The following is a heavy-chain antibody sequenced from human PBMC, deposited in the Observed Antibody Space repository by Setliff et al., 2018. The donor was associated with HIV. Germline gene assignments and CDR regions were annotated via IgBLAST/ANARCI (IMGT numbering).Heavy chain of an antibody. D-gene: IGHD2-15*01. V-gene: IGHV3-48*03. CDR2: ISGSGSAM. CDR1: GFTFSSYE. CDR3: AKDLCRGGSCYTSYYYGLDV. Sequence: GGSLRLSCAASGFTFSSYEMNWVRQAPGKGLEWVSYISGSGSAMYYSDSVKGRFTISRDNSKNTLYLQMNSLRAEDTSVFFCAKDLCRGGSCYTSYYYGLDVWGQGTTVTVSS. J-gene: IGHJ6*02.